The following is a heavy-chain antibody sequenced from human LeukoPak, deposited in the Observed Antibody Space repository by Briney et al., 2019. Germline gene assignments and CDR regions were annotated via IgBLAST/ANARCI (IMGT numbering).Heavy chain of an antibody. CDR2: ENIYYGGST. D-gene: IGHD4-23*01. J-gene: IGHJ4*02. CDR1: GDSISTRSYS. CDR3: ARQHYGGNFPHYFDH. Sequence: SETLSLTCSVSGDSISTRSYSWGWIRQPPGKGLEFIASENIYYGGSTYYNPSLKSRVTISVDTPRNQLPLKLSSVTAEDTAVYYCARQHYGGNFPHYFDHWGQGTLVTVSS. V-gene: IGHV4-39*01.